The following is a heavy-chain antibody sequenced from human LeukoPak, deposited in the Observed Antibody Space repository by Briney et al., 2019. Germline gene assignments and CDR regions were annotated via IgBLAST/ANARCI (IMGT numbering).Heavy chain of an antibody. J-gene: IGHJ4*02. D-gene: IGHD2-2*01. Sequence: GRSLILSSAASGFTFSSYAIRWVRQAPGDGLEWVSVISGSGGSTYYVDSVKGRFTISRDNSKNTLYLQMNSLRAEDTAVYYCAKYLPNQLLKDWGQGTLVTVSS. CDR3: AKYLPNQLLKD. CDR2: ISGSGGST. V-gene: IGHV3-23*01. CDR1: GFTFSSYA.